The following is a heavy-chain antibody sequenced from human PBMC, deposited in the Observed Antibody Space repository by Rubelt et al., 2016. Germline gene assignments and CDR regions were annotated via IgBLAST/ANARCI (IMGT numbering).Heavy chain of an antibody. Sequence: LVQPGGSLRLSCAASGFTFSSYAMSWVRQAPGKGLEWVSAISGSGGSTYYADSVKGRFTISRDNSENTLYLQMNSLRAEDTAVYYCARGQGFGNLFVYWGQGTLVTVSS. CDR3: ARGQGFGNLFVY. CDR2: ISGSGGST. V-gene: IGHV3-23*01. J-gene: IGHJ4*02. D-gene: IGHD3-10*01. CDR1: GFTFSSYA.